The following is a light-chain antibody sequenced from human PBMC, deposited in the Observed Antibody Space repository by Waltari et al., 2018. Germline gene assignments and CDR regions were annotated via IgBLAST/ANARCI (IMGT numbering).Light chain of an antibody. V-gene: IGKV1-5*03. CDR2: RAS. Sequence: DIQMTQSPSTLSASVGDRVTITCRASQTISSWLAWYQQQPGKAPRLLIYRASTLESGVPSRFSGSGSGTESTLTISSLQPDDFATYYCQQYNSYSITFGQGTRLEIK. CDR1: QTISSW. CDR3: QQYNSYSIT. J-gene: IGKJ5*01.